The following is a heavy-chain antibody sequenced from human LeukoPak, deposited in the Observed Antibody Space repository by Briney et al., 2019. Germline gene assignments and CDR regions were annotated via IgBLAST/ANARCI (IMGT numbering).Heavy chain of an antibody. CDR1: GFTFSSYS. CDR3: ARGPTRMAFDP. D-gene: IGHD5-24*01. J-gene: IGHJ5*02. V-gene: IGHV3-21*01. CDR2: ISSSSSYI. Sequence: PGGSLRLSCAASGFTFSSYSMNWVRQAPGKGLEWVSSISSSSSYIYYEDSVKGRFTISRDNAKNSLYLQMNSLRAEDTAVYYCARGPTRMAFDPWGQGTLVTVSS.